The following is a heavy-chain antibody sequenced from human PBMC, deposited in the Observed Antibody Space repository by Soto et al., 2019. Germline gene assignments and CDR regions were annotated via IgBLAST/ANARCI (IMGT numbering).Heavy chain of an antibody. J-gene: IGHJ4*02. Sequence: SETLSLTCTVSGGSISSGDYYWSWIRQPPGKGLEWIGYIYYSGSTYYNPSLKSRVTISVDTSKNQFSLKLSSVTAADTAVYNCARIRFGYDSSGYDYWGQGTLVTV. D-gene: IGHD3-22*01. CDR3: ARIRFGYDSSGYDY. V-gene: IGHV4-30-4*01. CDR2: IYYSGST. CDR1: GGSISSGDYY.